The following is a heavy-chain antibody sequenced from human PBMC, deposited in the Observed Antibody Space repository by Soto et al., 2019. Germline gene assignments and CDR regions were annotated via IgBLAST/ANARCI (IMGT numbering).Heavy chain of an antibody. Sequence: PGESLKISCKGSGYSFASHWVAWVRQMPEKGLEWIGTIYPGDSDTKYSSAFRGHVTISADTSVSTLTSDDTAFYYCARGVSAGVDYWGQGTLVTVSS. CDR2: IYPGDSDT. V-gene: IGHV5-51*01. CDR3: VDY. J-gene: IGHJ4*02. CDR1: GYSFASHW. D-gene: IGHD3-22*01.